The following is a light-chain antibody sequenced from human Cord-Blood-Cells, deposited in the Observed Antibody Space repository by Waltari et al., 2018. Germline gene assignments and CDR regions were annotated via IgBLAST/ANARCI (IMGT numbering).Light chain of an antibody. V-gene: IGLV1-40*01. CDR3: QSYDSSLSGSV. CDR2: GNS. J-gene: IGLJ2*01. Sequence: QSVLTQPPSVSGAPGQRVTISCTGSSSNIGAGDDVHRYQQLPGPAPKPLIYGNSNRPSGVPDRFSGSKSGTSASLAITGLQAEDEADYYCQSYDSSLSGSVFGGGTKLTVL. CDR1: SSNIGAGDD.